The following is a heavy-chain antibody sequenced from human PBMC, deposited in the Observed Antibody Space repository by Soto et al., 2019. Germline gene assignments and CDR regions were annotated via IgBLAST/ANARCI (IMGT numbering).Heavy chain of an antibody. CDR3: ARDHVPSYYYYGMDV. Sequence: SETLSLTCTVSGGSISSGGYYWSWIRQHPGKGLEWIGYIYYSGSTYYNPSLKSRVTISVDTSKNQFSLKLSSVTAADTAVYYCARDHVPSYYYYGMDVWGQGTTVTVSS. V-gene: IGHV4-31*03. CDR2: IYYSGST. D-gene: IGHD6-6*01. CDR1: GGSISSGGYY. J-gene: IGHJ6*02.